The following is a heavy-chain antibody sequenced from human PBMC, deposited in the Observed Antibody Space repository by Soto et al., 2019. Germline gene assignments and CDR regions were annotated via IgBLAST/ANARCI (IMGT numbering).Heavy chain of an antibody. CDR2: IKEDGSER. D-gene: IGHD2-21*01. Sequence: QSGGSLRLSCAASGFTFSNYWMSWVRQAPGKGLEWVANIKEDGSERNYVDSVKGRFTISRDNAENSLYLQMNSLRAEGTAVYYCASARHIGPWGQGTLVTVSS. V-gene: IGHV3-7*01. CDR1: GFTFSNYW. CDR3: ASARHIGP. J-gene: IGHJ5*02.